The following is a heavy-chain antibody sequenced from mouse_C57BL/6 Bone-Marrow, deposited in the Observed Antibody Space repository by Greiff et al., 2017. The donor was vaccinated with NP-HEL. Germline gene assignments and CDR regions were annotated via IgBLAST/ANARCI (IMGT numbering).Heavy chain of an antibody. V-gene: IGHV14-3*01. CDR2: IDPASGTT. D-gene: IGHD1-1*01. CDR3: ARAYYYGSSYWYFDV. Sequence: EVQLVESVAELVRPGASVKLSCTASGFNIKNTYMHWVKQRPEQGLEWIGRIDPASGTTKYAPKFQGKATITADTSSNTAYLQLSSLTSEDTAIYYCARAYYYGSSYWYFDVWGTGTTVTVSS. J-gene: IGHJ1*03. CDR1: GFNIKNTY.